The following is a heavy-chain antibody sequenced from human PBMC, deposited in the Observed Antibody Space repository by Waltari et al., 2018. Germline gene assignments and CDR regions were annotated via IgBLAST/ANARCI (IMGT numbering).Heavy chain of an antibody. CDR3: ASNYYDSSGYYYEDY. Sequence: QVQLVQSGAEVKKPGASVKTSCKASGYTFTDYYMHWVRQAPGQGPEWMGWINPNSGGTLYAQKFQGRVTITRDTSISTAYMELSRLRSDDTAVYYCASNYYDSSGYYYEDYWGQGTLVTVSS. V-gene: IGHV1-2*02. D-gene: IGHD3-22*01. CDR2: INPNSGGT. J-gene: IGHJ4*02. CDR1: GYTFTDYY.